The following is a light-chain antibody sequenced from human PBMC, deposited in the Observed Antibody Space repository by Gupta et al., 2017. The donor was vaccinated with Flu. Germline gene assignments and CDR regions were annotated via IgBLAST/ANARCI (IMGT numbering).Light chain of an antibody. CDR1: SSNIGSNY. V-gene: IGLV1-47*01. CDR2: RNN. Sequence: QSELTQPPSASGTPGQRVTISCSGSSSNIGSNYVYWYQQLPGTAPKLLIYRNNQRPSGVPDRFSGSKSGTSASLAISGLRSEDEADYYCAAWDDSLSGRGVFGGGTKLTVL. CDR3: AAWDDSLSGRGV. J-gene: IGLJ3*02.